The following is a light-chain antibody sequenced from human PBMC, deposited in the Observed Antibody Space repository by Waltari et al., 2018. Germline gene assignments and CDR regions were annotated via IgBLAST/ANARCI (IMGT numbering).Light chain of an antibody. CDR1: SLRSYY. CDR3: NSRDSSGNRVV. J-gene: IGLJ1*01. Sequence: SSELTQDPAVSVALGQTVRITCQGDSLRSYYASWYQQKPGQAPVLVIYGKNNRPSGIPDRFSGSSSGNTASLTITGAQAEDEADYYCNSRDSSGNRVVFGTGTKVTVL. CDR2: GKN. V-gene: IGLV3-19*01.